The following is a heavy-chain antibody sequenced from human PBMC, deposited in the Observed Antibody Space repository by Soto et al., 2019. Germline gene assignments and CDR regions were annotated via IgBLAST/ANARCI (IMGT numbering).Heavy chain of an antibody. J-gene: IGHJ4*02. Sequence: GGSLRLSCAVSGFIVGTNYMSWVRQAPGKGLESVSIIYSDGSTYYADSVKGRFTTSRDRARNTLHLQMDNLRADDTAVYHCARDSSYYGSGRGVLDYWGPGTMVTVSS. CDR3: ARDSSYYGSGRGVLDY. V-gene: IGHV3-66*01. CDR2: IYSDGST. CDR1: GFIVGTNY. D-gene: IGHD3-10*01.